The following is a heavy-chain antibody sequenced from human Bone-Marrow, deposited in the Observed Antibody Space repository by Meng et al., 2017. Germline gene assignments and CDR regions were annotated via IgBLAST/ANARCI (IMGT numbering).Heavy chain of an antibody. CDR1: GFTFSSYG. Sequence: GGSLRLSGAASGFTFSSYGMHWVRQAQGKGLEGVAVIWNDGSNQYYANSVKGRFTITRDNSKNTLYLQMDSLRAEDTAVYYCASDQGDYYYGMDVWGQGTMVTVSS. CDR3: ASDQGDYYYGMDV. CDR2: IWNDGSNQ. V-gene: IGHV3-33*01. J-gene: IGHJ6*02.